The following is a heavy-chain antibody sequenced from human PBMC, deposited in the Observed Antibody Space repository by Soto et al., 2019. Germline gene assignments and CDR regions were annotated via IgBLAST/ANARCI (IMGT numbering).Heavy chain of an antibody. V-gene: IGHV3-72*01. Sequence: GGSLRLSCAGSGFTFSDYYIDWVRQAPGKGLEWVGRSRDKGNSYSTDYAASVKGRFTISRDASKNSLFLQMNSLKTEDTALYYCTRSITGTTSSDYWGQGIQVTVSS. CDR3: TRSITGTTSSDY. J-gene: IGHJ4*02. D-gene: IGHD1-7*01. CDR2: SRDKGNSYST. CDR1: GFTFSDYY.